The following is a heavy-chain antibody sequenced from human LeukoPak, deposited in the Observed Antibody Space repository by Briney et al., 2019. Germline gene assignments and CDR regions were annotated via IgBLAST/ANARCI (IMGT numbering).Heavy chain of an antibody. CDR2: ITRSSNSI. D-gene: IGHD3-22*01. Sequence: GGSLRLSCVTSGFSFSTYSMSWVRQSPGKGLEWVSAITRSSNSIYYADAVKGRFTISGDNAKRSVYLQMNSLRVEDTAIYYCTSELYFSDGSGLWGPGTVVTVSS. CDR3: TSELYFSDGSGL. V-gene: IGHV3-21*01. CDR1: GFSFSTYS. J-gene: IGHJ3*01.